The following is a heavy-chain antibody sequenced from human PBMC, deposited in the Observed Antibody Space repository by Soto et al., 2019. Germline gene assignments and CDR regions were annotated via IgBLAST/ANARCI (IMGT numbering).Heavy chain of an antibody. Sequence: PSETMSLTCTVAGGTISSYYLSWIRQPPGKGLEWIGYIYYSGSTNYNPSLKSRVTISVDTSKNQFSLKLSSVTAADTAMYYCARDKGRYYYMDVWGKGTTVTVSS. CDR2: IYYSGST. CDR3: ARDKGRYYYMDV. CDR1: GGTISSYY. V-gene: IGHV4-59*01. J-gene: IGHJ6*03.